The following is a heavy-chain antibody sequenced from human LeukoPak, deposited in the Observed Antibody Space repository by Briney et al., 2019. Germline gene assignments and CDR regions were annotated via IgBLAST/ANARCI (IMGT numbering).Heavy chain of an antibody. J-gene: IGHJ6*04. D-gene: IGHD3-10*02. V-gene: IGHV3-21*01. Sequence: GGSLRLSCEASGFTFTTYSMTWVRQAPGKGLEWVSIISSGSSAMFSADALKGRFTISRDDAKNLLYLDMNSLRAEDTAVYYCAELGITMIGGVWGKGTTVTVSS. CDR1: GFTFTTYS. CDR2: ISSGSSAM. CDR3: AELGITMIGGV.